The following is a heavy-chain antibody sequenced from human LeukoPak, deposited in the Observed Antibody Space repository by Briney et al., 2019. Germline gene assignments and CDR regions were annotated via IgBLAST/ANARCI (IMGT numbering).Heavy chain of an antibody. CDR3: AKAPNQERALDY. CDR1: GFTFSSYS. Sequence: GGSLRLSCAASGFTFSSYSMNWVRQAPGKGLEWVSSISSSSSYIYYADSVKGRFTISRDNSKNTLYLQMNSLRAEDTAVYYCAKAPNQERALDYWGQGTLVTVSS. V-gene: IGHV3-21*01. J-gene: IGHJ4*02. D-gene: IGHD1-1*01. CDR2: ISSSSSYI.